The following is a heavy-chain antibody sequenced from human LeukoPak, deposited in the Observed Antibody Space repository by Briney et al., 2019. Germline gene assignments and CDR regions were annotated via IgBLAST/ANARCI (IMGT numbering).Heavy chain of an antibody. V-gene: IGHV3-33*01. J-gene: IGHJ4*02. CDR1: GFTFSSYG. Sequence: GRSLRLSCAASGFTFSSYGMHWVRQAPGKGLEWVAVIWYDGSNKYYADSVKGRFTISRDNAKNSLYLQMNSLRAEDTAVYYCESEDGSSSSYWDQGTLVTVSS. D-gene: IGHD6-6*01. CDR3: ESEDGSSSSY. CDR2: IWYDGSNK.